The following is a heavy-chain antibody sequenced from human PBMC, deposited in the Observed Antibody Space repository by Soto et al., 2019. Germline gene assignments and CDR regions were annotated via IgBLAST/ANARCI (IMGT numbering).Heavy chain of an antibody. J-gene: IGHJ6*02. Sequence: ASVKVSCKASGYTFTSYGIGWVRQAPGQGLEWMGWISAYNGNTNYAQKLQGRVTMTTDTSTSTAYMELRSLRSDDTAVYYCARDGYCSSTSCPPYYYYYYGMDVWGQGTTVTVSS. V-gene: IGHV1-18*01. CDR3: ARDGYCSSTSCPPYYYYYYGMDV. D-gene: IGHD2-2*03. CDR1: GYTFTSYG. CDR2: ISAYNGNT.